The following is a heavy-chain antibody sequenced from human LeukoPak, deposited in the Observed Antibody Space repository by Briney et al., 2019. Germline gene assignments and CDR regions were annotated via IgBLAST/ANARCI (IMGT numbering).Heavy chain of an antibody. V-gene: IGHV3-33*01. D-gene: IGHD4-11*01. Sequence: GGSLRLSCAASGFTFTNYGMHWVRQAPGKGLEWVAVIWYDGGQKYYADSVKGRFTISRDNTKNTLYLQMNSLRVEDTAVYYCARDPSLRVTLDYWGQGTLVTVSS. CDR1: GFTFTNYG. J-gene: IGHJ4*02. CDR2: IWYDGGQK. CDR3: ARDPSLRVTLDY.